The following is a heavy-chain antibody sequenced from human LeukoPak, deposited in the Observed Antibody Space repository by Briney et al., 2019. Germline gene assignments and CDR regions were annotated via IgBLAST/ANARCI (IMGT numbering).Heavy chain of an antibody. CDR1: GYTFTSYD. CDR2: INPNSGDT. CDR3: ARDLASTSNWEFDF. V-gene: IGHV1-2*04. J-gene: IGHJ4*02. Sequence: ASVKVSCKASGYTFTSYDINWVRQAPGQGLEWMGRINPNSGDTEYAPKFQGWVTMTRDTSISTAYVEVRRLISDDTAVYYCARDLASTSNWEFDFWGQGTLVIVSS. D-gene: IGHD1-26*01.